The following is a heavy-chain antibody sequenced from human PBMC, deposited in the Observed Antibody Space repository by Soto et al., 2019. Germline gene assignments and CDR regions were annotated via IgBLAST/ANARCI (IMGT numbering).Heavy chain of an antibody. V-gene: IGHV3-30-3*01. J-gene: IGHJ6*02. CDR1: GFTFSSYA. Sequence: GGSLRLSCAASGFTFSSYAMHGVRQATGKGLEWVAVISYDGSNKYYADSAKGRFTISRDNSKNTLYLQMNSLRAEDTAVYYCARDYDFWSGYYTTNAQYYYYGMDVWGQGTTVTVSS. D-gene: IGHD3-3*01. CDR3: ARDYDFWSGYYTTNAQYYYYGMDV. CDR2: ISYDGSNK.